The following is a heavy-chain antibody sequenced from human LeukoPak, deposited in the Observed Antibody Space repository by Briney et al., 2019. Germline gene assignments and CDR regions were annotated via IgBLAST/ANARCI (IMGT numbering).Heavy chain of an antibody. V-gene: IGHV1-46*01. CDR1: GYTFTSYY. CDR2: INPSGGST. J-gene: IGHJ3*02. Sequence: ASVKVSCKASGYTFTSYYMHWVRQAPGQGLEWMGIINPSGGSTSYAQKFQGRVTMTRDTSTSTVYMELSSLRSEDTAVYYCARGGPGVGYYYDSSGPGGAFDIWGQGTMVTVSS. D-gene: IGHD3-22*01. CDR3: ARGGPGVGYYYDSSGPGGAFDI.